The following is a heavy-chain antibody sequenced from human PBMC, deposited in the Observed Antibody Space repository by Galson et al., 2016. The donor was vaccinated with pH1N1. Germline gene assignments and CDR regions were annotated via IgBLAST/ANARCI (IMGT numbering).Heavy chain of an antibody. D-gene: IGHD6-13*01. CDR1: GGSISVRTYY. CDR3: PRWQQGSATFYP. J-gene: IGHJ5*02. CDR2: VSRSGDT. V-gene: IGHV4-61*02. Sequence: TLSLTCTVSGGSISVRTYYWSWVRQPAGKALEWIGGVSRSGDTDYNPSLGSRVTVTVDTSKNQFSLRLASVAASDTAVYYCPRWQQGSATFYPWGQGTLVSVSS.